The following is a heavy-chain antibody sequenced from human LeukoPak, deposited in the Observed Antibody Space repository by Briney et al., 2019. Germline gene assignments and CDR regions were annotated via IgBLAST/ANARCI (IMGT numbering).Heavy chain of an antibody. J-gene: IGHJ4*02. Sequence: SVKVSCKASGGTFSSYAISWARQAPGQGLEWMGGIIPIFGTANYAQKFQGRVTITADKSTSTAYMELSSLRSEDTAVYYCARRLYSGYDYYFDYWGQGTLVTVSS. D-gene: IGHD5-12*01. CDR1: GGTFSSYA. CDR2: IIPIFGTA. CDR3: ARRLYSGYDYYFDY. V-gene: IGHV1-69*06.